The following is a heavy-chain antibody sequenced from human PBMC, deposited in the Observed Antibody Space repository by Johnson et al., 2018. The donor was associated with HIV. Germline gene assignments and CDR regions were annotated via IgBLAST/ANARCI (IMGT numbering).Heavy chain of an antibody. Sequence: QELLVESGGGVVQPGRSLRLSCAASGFSFSTYNMHWVRHAPGRGLEWVAFISYSGSDTYYVDSVKGRFTVSRDNSENTLFLQMNSLRDEDTAVYYCAEERTAMITPFDAWGQGTRVTVSS. J-gene: IGHJ3*01. CDR2: ISYSGSDT. D-gene: IGHD5-18*01. CDR1: GFSFSTYN. V-gene: IGHV3-30*18. CDR3: AEERTAMITPFDA.